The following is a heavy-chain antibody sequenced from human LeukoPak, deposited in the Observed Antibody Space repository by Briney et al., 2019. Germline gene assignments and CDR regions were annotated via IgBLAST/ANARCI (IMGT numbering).Heavy chain of an antibody. D-gene: IGHD1-26*01. J-gene: IGHJ4*02. V-gene: IGHV1-18*01. CDR1: GYTFNNYG. Sequence: ASVKVSCKASGYTFNNYGISWVRQAPGQGLEWMGWISGSNGNTNYAQKLQGRVTMTTDTSTGTAYMELRSLRSDDTAVYYCARSGRVTYYYFDYCVQGTLVAVSS. CDR3: ARSGRVTYYYFDY. CDR2: ISGSNGNT.